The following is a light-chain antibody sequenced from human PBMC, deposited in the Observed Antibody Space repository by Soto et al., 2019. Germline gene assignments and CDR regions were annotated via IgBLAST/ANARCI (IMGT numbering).Light chain of an antibody. V-gene: IGKV3-20*01. CDR2: GAS. CDR1: QTISDTF. Sequence: EIVLTQSPGPLSLSPGERATLSCRASQTISDTFLAWYQQKPGQAPRLLIYGASSRATDIPDRFSGTGSGTDFPLTIDRLEPEDFAVYYCQQFGVSPTFGGGTKVEIK. CDR3: QQFGVSPT. J-gene: IGKJ4*01.